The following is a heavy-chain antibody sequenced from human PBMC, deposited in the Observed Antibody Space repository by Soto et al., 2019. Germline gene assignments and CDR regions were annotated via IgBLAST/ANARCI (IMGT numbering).Heavy chain of an antibody. Sequence: GGSLRLSCAASGFTFSKTWMNWVRQAPGKGPEWVGRIKSLPDGGTADYAAPLKGRFTISRDDSRDTLFLQMNSLKTEDTAVYYCTTDTVCDYWGQGALVTVSS. CDR1: GFTFSKTW. CDR2: IKSLPDGGTA. J-gene: IGHJ4*02. V-gene: IGHV3-15*07. D-gene: IGHD3-16*01. CDR3: TTDTVCDY.